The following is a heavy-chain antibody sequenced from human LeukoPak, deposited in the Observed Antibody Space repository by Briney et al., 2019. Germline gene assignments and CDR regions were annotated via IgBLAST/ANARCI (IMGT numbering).Heavy chain of an antibody. CDR1: GFTLSSYS. CDR3: ARYSSGSY. CDR2: ISSSSSTI. V-gene: IGHV3-48*01. Sequence: PGGSLRLSCAASGFTLSSYSMNWVRQAPGKGLEWVSYISSSSSTIYYADSVKGRFTISRDNAKNSLYLQMNSLRAEDTAVYYCARYSSGSYWGQGTLVTVSS. D-gene: IGHD6-19*01. J-gene: IGHJ4*02.